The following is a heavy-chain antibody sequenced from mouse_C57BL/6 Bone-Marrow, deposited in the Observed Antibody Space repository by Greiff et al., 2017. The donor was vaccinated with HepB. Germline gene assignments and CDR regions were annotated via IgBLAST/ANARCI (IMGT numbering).Heavy chain of an antibody. J-gene: IGHJ4*01. Sequence: VQLQQPGAELVKPGASVKMSCKASGYTFTSYWITWVKQRPGQGLEWIGDIYPGSGSTNYNEKFKSKATLTVDKSSSTAYMQLSSLTSEDSAVYYCARPPSMVSYAMDYWGQGTSVTVSS. CDR2: IYPGSGST. V-gene: IGHV1-55*01. D-gene: IGHD2-9*01. CDR1: GYTFTSYW. CDR3: ARPPSMVSYAMDY.